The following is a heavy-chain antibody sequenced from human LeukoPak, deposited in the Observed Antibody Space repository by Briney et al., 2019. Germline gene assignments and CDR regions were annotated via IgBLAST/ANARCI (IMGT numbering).Heavy chain of an antibody. D-gene: IGHD3-22*01. J-gene: IGHJ4*02. CDR3: ARDRLTMIPIYYFDY. V-gene: IGHV3-33*01. CDR2: ICSGGSTK. CDR1: GFTFSSYG. Sequence: GRSLRLSCAASGFTFSSYGMHWVRQAPGKGLEWVAVICSGGSTKYYAASVKGRFTISRDNSKNMLFLQMNSMGAEDTAVYYCARDRLTMIPIYYFDYWGQGTLVTVSS.